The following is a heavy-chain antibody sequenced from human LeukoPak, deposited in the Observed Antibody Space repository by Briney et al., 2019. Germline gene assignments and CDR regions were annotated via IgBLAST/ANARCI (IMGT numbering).Heavy chain of an antibody. CDR1: GFTFSSYS. D-gene: IGHD3-10*01. V-gene: IGHV3-21*01. J-gene: IGHJ4*02. CDR3: ASSLTSYYGSGSYSDY. Sequence: GGSLRLSCAASGFTFSSYSMNWVRQAPGKGLEWVSSISSSSSYIYYADSVKGRFTISRDNAKNSLYLQMNSLRAEDTAVYYCASSLTSYYGSGSYSDYWGQGTLVTVSS. CDR2: ISSSSSYI.